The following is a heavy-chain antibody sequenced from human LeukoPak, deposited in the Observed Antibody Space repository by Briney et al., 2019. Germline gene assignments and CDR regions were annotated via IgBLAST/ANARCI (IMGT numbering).Heavy chain of an antibody. CDR2: IRYDGSNK. J-gene: IGHJ4*02. CDR3: AKVGEYYDFWSGYSDY. V-gene: IGHV3-30*02. Sequence: GGSLRLSCAASGFTFDNYAMTWVRQAPGKGLEWVAFIRYDGSNKYYADSVKGRFTISRDNSKNTLYLQMNSLRAEDTAVYYCAKVGEYYDFWSGYSDYWGQGTLVTVSS. D-gene: IGHD3-3*01. CDR1: GFTFDNYA.